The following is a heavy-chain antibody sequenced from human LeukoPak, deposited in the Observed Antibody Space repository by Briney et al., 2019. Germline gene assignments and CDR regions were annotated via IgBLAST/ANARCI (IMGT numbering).Heavy chain of an antibody. V-gene: IGHV3-21*01. Sequence: SMRGRFTISRDNAKNSLFLQMNSLRADDTAVYYCARAPLYCYGNELSFDFWGQGTLVTVSS. J-gene: IGHJ4*02. D-gene: IGHD5-18*01. CDR3: ARAPLYCYGNELSFDF.